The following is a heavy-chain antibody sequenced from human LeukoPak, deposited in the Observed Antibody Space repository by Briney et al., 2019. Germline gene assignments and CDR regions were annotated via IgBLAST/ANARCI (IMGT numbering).Heavy chain of an antibody. D-gene: IGHD3-16*02. Sequence: ASVKVSCKTSGYTFTGYYIHWVRQAPGQGLEWMGWINPASGGTKFAQKFQGRVTVTRDTSISTAYMDLRSLRSDDTAIYYCAKNSWTSFGGVIHWGQGTLVTVSS. CDR1: GYTFTGYY. V-gene: IGHV1-2*02. CDR2: INPASGGT. CDR3: AKNSWTSFGGVIH. J-gene: IGHJ4*02.